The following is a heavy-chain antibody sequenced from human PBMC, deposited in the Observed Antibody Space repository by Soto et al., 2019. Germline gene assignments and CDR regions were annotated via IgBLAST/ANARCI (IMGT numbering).Heavy chain of an antibody. J-gene: IGHJ4*02. CDR1: DDSINSDKYY. D-gene: IGHD3-9*01. CDR3: ARLEGLATISYYFDF. V-gene: IGHV4-39*01. Sequence: ASETLSLTCSVSDDSINSDKYYWGWIRQPPGKGLEWIGSIYYRGNAYYNPSLQTRVTISLDKSKSQFSLRLNSVTAADSAVYFCARLEGLATISYYFDFWGPGALVTAPQ. CDR2: IYYRGNA.